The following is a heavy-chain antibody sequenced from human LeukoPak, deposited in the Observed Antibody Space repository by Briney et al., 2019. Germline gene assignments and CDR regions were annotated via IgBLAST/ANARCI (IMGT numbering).Heavy chain of an antibody. D-gene: IGHD3-22*01. CDR2: IYYSGST. CDR1: GGSISSGGYY. CDR3: ARGITMIVVVTTNWFDP. J-gene: IGHJ5*02. Sequence: SQTLSLTCTVSGGSISSGGYYWSWIRQHPGKGLEWIGYIYYSGSTHYNPSLKSRVTISVDTSKNQFSLKLSSVTAADTAVYYCARGITMIVVVTTNWFDPWGQGTLVTVSS. V-gene: IGHV4-31*03.